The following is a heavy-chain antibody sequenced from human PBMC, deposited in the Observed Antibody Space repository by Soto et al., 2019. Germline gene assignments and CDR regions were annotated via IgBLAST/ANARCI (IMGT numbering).Heavy chain of an antibody. CDR2: IGTAGDT. D-gene: IGHD3-10*01. Sequence: GGSLRLSCAASGFTFSSYDMHWVRQATGKGLEWVSAIGTAGDTYYPGSVKGRFTISRENAKNSLYLQMNSLRAEDTAVYYCARVRGLPMVRGAPRVYYYYGMDVWGQGTTVTVSS. CDR1: GFTFSSYD. J-gene: IGHJ6*02. CDR3: ARVRGLPMVRGAPRVYYYYGMDV. V-gene: IGHV3-13*01.